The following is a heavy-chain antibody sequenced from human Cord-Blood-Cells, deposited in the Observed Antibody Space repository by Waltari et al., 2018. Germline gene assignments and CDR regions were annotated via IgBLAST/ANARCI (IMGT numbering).Heavy chain of an antibody. J-gene: IGHJ3*02. CDR1: GGSISSYY. CDR2: IYTSGST. Sequence: QVQLQESGPGLVKHSETLSRNCTVSGGSISSYYWSWSRHPAGKGLEWIGRIYTSGSTNYNPSLKSRVTMSVDTSKNQFSLKLSSVTAADTAVYYCARARDSSGWYSDAFDIWGQGTMVTVSS. V-gene: IGHV4-4*07. D-gene: IGHD6-19*01. CDR3: ARARDSSGWYSDAFDI.